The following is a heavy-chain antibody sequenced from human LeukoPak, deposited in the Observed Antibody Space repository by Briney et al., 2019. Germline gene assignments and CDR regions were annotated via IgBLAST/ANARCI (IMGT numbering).Heavy chain of an antibody. CDR2: ISWNSGSI. V-gene: IGHV3-9*01. CDR1: GFTFDDYA. J-gene: IGHJ4*02. D-gene: IGHD3-16*01. Sequence: GGSLRLSCAASGFTFDDYAMHWVRQAPGKGLEWVSGISWNSGSIGYADSVKGRFTISRDNAKNSLYLQMNSLRAEDTALYYCAKDSRGFVYWGQGTLVTVSS. CDR3: AKDSRGFVY.